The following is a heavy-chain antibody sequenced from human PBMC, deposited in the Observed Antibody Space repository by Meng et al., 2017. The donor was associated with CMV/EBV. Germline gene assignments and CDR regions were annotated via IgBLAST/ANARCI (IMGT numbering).Heavy chain of an antibody. D-gene: IGHD3-10*01. CDR3: ARDNPRTGDLDV. Sequence: SETLSLTGTVSGGSISSGGYYWSWIRQHPGKGVEWIGYLYYSGSTHYNPSLKSRVTISVDTSKNQFSLKLSSVTAAATAVYYCARDNPRTGDLDVWGQGTTVTVSS. J-gene: IGHJ6*02. CDR2: LYYSGST. V-gene: IGHV4-31*03. CDR1: GGSISSGGYY.